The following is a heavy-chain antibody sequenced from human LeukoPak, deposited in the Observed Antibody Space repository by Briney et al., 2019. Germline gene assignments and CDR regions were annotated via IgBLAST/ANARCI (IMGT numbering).Heavy chain of an antibody. V-gene: IGHV4-34*01. CDR2: INHSGST. CDR3: ARLYDYVWGSYRLRGYYYYMDV. CDR1: GGSFSGYY. D-gene: IGHD3-16*02. Sequence: SETLSLTCAVYGGSFSGYYWSWIRQPPGRGLEWIGEINHSGSTYYNPSLKSRVTISVDTSKNQFSLKLSSVTAADTAVYYCARLYDYVWGSYRLRGYYYYMDVWGKGTTVTVSS. J-gene: IGHJ6*03.